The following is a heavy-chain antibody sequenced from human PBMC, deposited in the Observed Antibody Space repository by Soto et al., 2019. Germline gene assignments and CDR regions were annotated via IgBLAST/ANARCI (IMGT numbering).Heavy chain of an antibody. Sequence: GGSLRLSCAASGFTFSSYAMSWVRQAPGKGLQWVSALSGDGGKTYYTDSVKGRFTISRDNSIKTLYLQMNSLRAEDTAVYYCAKVRFFDVAGDLYMDVWGKGTTVTVSS. CDR3: AKVRFFDVAGDLYMDV. CDR2: LSGDGGKT. V-gene: IGHV3-23*01. J-gene: IGHJ6*03. CDR1: GFTFSSYA. D-gene: IGHD3-9*01.